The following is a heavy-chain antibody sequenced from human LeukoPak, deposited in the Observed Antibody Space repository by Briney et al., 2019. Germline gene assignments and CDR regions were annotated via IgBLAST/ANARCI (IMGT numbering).Heavy chain of an antibody. V-gene: IGHV4-34*01. CDR2: INHSGST. D-gene: IGHD3-10*01. Sequence: SETLSLTCAVYGGSFSGYYWSWIRQPPGKGLDWIGEINHSGSTNYNPSLKSRVTISVDTSKNQFSLKLSSVTAADTAVYYCARGTDEYYYGSGSTINWFDPWGQGTLVTVSS. J-gene: IGHJ5*02. CDR3: ARGTDEYYYGSGSTINWFDP. CDR1: GGSFSGYY.